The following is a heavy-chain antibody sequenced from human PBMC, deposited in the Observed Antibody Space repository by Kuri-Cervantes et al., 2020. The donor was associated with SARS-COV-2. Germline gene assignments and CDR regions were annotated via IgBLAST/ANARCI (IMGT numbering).Heavy chain of an antibody. Sequence: GSLRLSCTVSGGSISSYYWSWIRQPPGKGLEWIGYTYYSGSTNYNPSLKSRVTISVGTSKNQFSLKLSSVTAADTAVYYCARLGLADGYNFYYYYYGMDVWGQGTTVTVSS. V-gene: IGHV4-59*01. J-gene: IGHJ6*02. CDR3: ARLGLADGYNFYYYYYGMDV. CDR2: TYYSGST. CDR1: GGSISSYY. D-gene: IGHD5-24*01.